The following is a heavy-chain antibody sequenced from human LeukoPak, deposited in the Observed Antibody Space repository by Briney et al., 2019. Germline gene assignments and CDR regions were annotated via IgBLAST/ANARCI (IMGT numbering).Heavy chain of an antibody. V-gene: IGHV1-2*02. CDR1: GYTFTAAYN. CDR2: INPSSGDT. CDR3: ARDPRGTYDY. J-gene: IGHJ4*02. Sequence: ASLKVSCKASGYTFTAAYNIHWLRQAPGQGPEFMGWINPSSGDTRYAQKFQGRVTVTRDIVISTAYMELSSLTSDDTAVYYCARDPRGTYDYWGQGTLVAVSS. D-gene: IGHD5-12*01.